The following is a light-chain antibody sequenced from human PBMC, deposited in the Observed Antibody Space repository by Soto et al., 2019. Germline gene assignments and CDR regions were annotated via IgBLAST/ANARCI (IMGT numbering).Light chain of an antibody. J-gene: IGKJ1*01. CDR1: QTISSW. Sequence: DIQMTQSPSTLSAAVGDRVTITCRASQTISSWLAWYQQKPGKAPKLLIYKASTLETGVPSRFSGSGSGTEFTLTISSLQPDDFATYYCQQYSGYSTFGRGTKVDIK. CDR3: QQYSGYST. CDR2: KAS. V-gene: IGKV1-5*03.